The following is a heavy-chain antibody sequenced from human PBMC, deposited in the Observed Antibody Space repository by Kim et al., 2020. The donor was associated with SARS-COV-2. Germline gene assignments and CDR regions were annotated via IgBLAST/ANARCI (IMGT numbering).Heavy chain of an antibody. CDR1: GGSISGYY. CDR2: IYPTGNT. D-gene: IGHD6-6*01. J-gene: IGHJ4*02. CDR3: ARRKEYNNRRGFDY. V-gene: IGHV4-4*07. Sequence: SETLSLTCTVSGGSISGYYWTWIRQPAGKGLEWIGRIYPTGNTNYNPSLKSRVTMSLDTSKNQFSLKLDSVTAADTAVYYCARRKEYNNRRGFDYWGQGT.